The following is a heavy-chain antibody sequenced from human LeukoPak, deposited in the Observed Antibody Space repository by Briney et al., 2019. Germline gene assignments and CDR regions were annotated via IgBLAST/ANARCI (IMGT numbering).Heavy chain of an antibody. CDR1: GCTFTSYY. J-gene: IGHJ4*02. CDR2: INPSGGST. Sequence: ASVKVSCKASGCTFTSYYMHWVRQAPGQGLEWMGIINPSGGSTSYAQKFQGRVTMTRDTSTSTVYMELSSLRSEDTAVYYCARARTPHPKKYYYGSGSYYIVPEFDYWGQGTLVTVSS. CDR3: ARARTPHPKKYYYGSGSYYIVPEFDY. V-gene: IGHV1-46*01. D-gene: IGHD3-10*01.